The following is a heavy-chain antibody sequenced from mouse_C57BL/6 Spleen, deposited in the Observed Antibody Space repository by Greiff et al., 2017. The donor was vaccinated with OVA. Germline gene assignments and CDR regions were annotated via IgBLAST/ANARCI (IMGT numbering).Heavy chain of an antibody. V-gene: IGHV5-17*01. J-gene: IGHJ4*01. CDR3: ARQGLLRGYYAMDY. CDR2: ISSGSSTI. D-gene: IGHD1-1*01. Sequence: DVKLVESGGGLVKPGGSLKLSCAASGFTFSDYGMHWVRQAPEKGLEWVAYISSGSSTIYYADTVKGRFTISRDNAKNTLFLQMTSLRSEDTAMYYCARQGLLRGYYAMDYWGQGTSVTVSS. CDR1: GFTFSDYG.